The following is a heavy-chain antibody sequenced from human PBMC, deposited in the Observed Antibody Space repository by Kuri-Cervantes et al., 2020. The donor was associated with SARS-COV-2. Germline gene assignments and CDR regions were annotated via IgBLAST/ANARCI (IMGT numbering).Heavy chain of an antibody. J-gene: IGHJ4*02. Sequence: ASVKVSCKASGYTFTGYYMHWVRQAPGQGLEWMGWINPNSGGTNYAQKFQGRVTMTRDTSISTAYMELSRLRSDDTAVYYCARGSITIFGVVTPFDFWGQGTLVTVSS. D-gene: IGHD3-3*01. CDR3: ARGSITIFGVVTPFDF. CDR2: INPNSGGT. V-gene: IGHV1-2*02. CDR1: GYTFTGYY.